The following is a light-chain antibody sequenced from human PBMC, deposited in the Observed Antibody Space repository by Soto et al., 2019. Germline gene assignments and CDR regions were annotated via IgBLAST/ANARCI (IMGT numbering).Light chain of an antibody. Sequence: EIVLTQSPGTLSLSPGERATFSCRASQSVSSSYIAWYQQKRGQAPRRLIYGASIRATGIPDRFSGSGSGTDFTLTISRLEPEDFAVYYCQQYAGSRTFGQGTRLEIK. V-gene: IGKV3-20*01. CDR2: GAS. CDR3: QQYAGSRT. CDR1: QSVSSSY. J-gene: IGKJ5*01.